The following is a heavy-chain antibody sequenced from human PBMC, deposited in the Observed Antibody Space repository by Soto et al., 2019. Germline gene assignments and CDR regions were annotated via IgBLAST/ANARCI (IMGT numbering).Heavy chain of an antibody. Sequence: GGSLRLSCAASGFTFSSYAMSWVRQAPGKGLEWVSAISGSGGSTYYADSVKGRFTISRDNSKNTLYLQMNSLRAEDTAVYYCAKDSQRGGVVAGLNDYWGQGTLVTVSS. CDR3: AKDSQRGGVVAGLNDY. CDR1: GFTFSSYA. D-gene: IGHD2-15*01. V-gene: IGHV3-23*01. J-gene: IGHJ4*02. CDR2: ISGSGGST.